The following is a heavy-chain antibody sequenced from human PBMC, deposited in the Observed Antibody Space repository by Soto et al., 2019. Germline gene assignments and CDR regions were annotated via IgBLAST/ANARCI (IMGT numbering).Heavy chain of an antibody. J-gene: IGHJ6*02. D-gene: IGHD2-15*01. CDR3: ARDQATPPLYYYYGMDV. CDR2: IIPIFGTA. CDR1: GGTFSSYA. Sequence: QVQLVQSGAEVKKPGSSVKVSCKASGGTFSSYAISWVRQAPGQGLEWMGGIIPIFGTANYAQKFQGRVTITADKSTSTAYMELSSLRSEDTDVYYCARDQATPPLYYYYGMDVWGQGTTVTVSS. V-gene: IGHV1-69*06.